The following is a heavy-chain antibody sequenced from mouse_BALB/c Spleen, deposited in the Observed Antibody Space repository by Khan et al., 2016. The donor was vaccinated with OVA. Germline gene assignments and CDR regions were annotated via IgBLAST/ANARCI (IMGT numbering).Heavy chain of an antibody. Sequence: VQLKQSGAELVKPGASVKLSCTASGFNIKDTYMHWVKQRPEQGLEWIGRIDPAHGHTKYDPKFQGKATITAENSSNTAYLQLISLTFEDTAVYYCAIINAWCQGTTLTVSS. V-gene: IGHV14-3*02. CDR3: AIINA. J-gene: IGHJ2*01. CDR1: GFNIKDTY. CDR2: IDPAHGHT.